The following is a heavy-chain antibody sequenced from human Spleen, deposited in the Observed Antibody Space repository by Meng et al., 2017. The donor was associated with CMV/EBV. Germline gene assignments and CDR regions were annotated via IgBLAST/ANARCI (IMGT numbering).Heavy chain of an antibody. CDR1: GFTFSSYE. D-gene: IGHD3-3*01. V-gene: IGHV3-48*03. J-gene: IGHJ6*02. CDR3: TTLGYNDFWSTYIPYSDYGMDV. CDR2: IAGSAGVI. Sequence: GESLKISCVASGFTFSSYEMNWVRQGPGKGLEWLSYIAGSAGVIYYADSVKGRFTISRDDAKNSVYLQMNSLRAEDTAVYYCTTLGYNDFWSTYIPYSDYGMDVWGLGTTVTVSS.